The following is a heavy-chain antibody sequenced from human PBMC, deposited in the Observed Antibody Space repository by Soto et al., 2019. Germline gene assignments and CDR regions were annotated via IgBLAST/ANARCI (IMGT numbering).Heavy chain of an antibody. V-gene: IGHV4-30-2*01. Sequence: SETLSLTCNMSGDSYSISTYSWSWIRQPPGKALQWIGFIYQSGVTSYNPSLASRVSISLDRSNNQCSLKLKSVTAADTAVYFCARAERFPRSWLDSWGQGTQVTVSS. J-gene: IGHJ5*01. CDR2: IYQSGVT. CDR1: GDSYSISTYS. CDR3: ARAERFPRSWLDS.